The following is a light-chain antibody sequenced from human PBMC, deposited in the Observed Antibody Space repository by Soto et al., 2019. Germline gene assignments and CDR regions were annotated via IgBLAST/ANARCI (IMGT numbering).Light chain of an antibody. CDR3: QQANSFPLT. J-gene: IGKJ4*01. CDR1: QGISSW. CDR2: AAS. Sequence: DIQVTQSPSSVSASVGARVTITCRARQGISSWLAWYQQKPGKAPKLLIYAASSLQSGFPSRFSGTRSATAFTLTISSLQPEDVATYYCQQANSFPLTFGGGTKVEIK. V-gene: IGKV1D-12*01.